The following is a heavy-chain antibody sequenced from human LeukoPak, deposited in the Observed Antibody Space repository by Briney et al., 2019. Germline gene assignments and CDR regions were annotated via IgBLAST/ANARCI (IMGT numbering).Heavy chain of an antibody. V-gene: IGHV3-30*03. CDR2: ISYDESNK. D-gene: IGHD3-22*01. J-gene: IGHJ4*02. Sequence: GGSLRLSCAASGFTFSSYGMHWVRQAPGKGLEWVALISYDESNKYYADSVKGRFTISRDNSKNTLYLQMNSLRAEDTAVYYCASDYYDSSGYLHFDYWGQGTLVTVSS. CDR3: ASDYYDSSGYLHFDY. CDR1: GFTFSSYG.